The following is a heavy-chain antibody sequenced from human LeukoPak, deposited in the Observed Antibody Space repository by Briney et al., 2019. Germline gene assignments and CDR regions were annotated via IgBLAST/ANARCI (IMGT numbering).Heavy chain of an antibody. V-gene: IGHV4-34*01. Sequence: NTSETLSLTCAVYGGSFSGYYWSWIRQPPGKGLEWIGEINHSGSTNYNPSLKSRVTISVDTSKNQFSLKLSSVTAADTAVYYCARADDFWSGYLHWGQGTLVTVSS. CDR2: INHSGST. J-gene: IGHJ4*02. D-gene: IGHD3-3*01. CDR3: ARADDFWSGYLH. CDR1: GGSFSGYY.